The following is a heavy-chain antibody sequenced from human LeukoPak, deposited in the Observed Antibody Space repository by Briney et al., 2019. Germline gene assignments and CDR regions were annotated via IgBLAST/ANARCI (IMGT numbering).Heavy chain of an antibody. CDR2: ISASGGST. D-gene: IGHD2-2*01. V-gene: IGHV3-23*01. CDR1: GFTFSSSA. CDR3: ARGEGYRSSTSCYWPDY. Sequence: GGSLRLSCAASGFTFSSSAMSWVRQVPGKGLEWVSGISASGGSTNYADSVKGRFTISRDNSKNTLYLQMNSLRAEDTAVYYCARGEGYRSSTSCYWPDYWGQGTLVTVSS. J-gene: IGHJ4*02.